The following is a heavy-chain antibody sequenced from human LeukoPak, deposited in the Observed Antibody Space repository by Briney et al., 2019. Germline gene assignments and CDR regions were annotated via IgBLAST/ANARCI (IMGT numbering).Heavy chain of an antibody. D-gene: IGHD2-15*01. CDR1: GYTFTSND. Sequence: GASVKDSCKASGYTFTSNDINGVRPAAGQGVEWMGWMNPNSGNPGHAQKFQGRLTKNRKTSISTAYMELSSLRSDGTAVYYCARGPSGGSMTCPYWFDPWGQGTLVTVSS. CDR3: ARGPSGGSMTCPYWFDP. CDR2: MNPNSGNP. J-gene: IGHJ5*02. V-gene: IGHV1-8*01.